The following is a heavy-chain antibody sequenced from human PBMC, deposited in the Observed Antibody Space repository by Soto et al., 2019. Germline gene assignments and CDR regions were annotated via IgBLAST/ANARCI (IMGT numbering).Heavy chain of an antibody. CDR1: GFTFSSYA. CDR2: ISGSGGTT. D-gene: IGHD6-19*01. Sequence: GGSLRLSCAASGFTFSSYAMTWVRQAPGKGLEWVSAISGSGGTTYYADSVKGRFTISRDNSKNTLFLQMDSLRAEDTAVYYCAKESSSGYYWGQGTAVTVSS. J-gene: IGHJ4*02. V-gene: IGHV3-23*01. CDR3: AKESSSGYY.